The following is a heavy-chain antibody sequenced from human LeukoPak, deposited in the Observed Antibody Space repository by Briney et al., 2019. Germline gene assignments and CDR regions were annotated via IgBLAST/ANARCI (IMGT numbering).Heavy chain of an antibody. CDR3: ARDFYTGMFDY. CDR2: IWYDGSNI. Sequence: GRSLRLSCAASGFTFSSYGFHWVRQAPGKGLEWVAVIWYDGSNIHYAESVKGRFTISRDNSRDTLYLHMNSLRPEDTAVYYCARDFYTGMFDYWGQGTLVTVSS. CDR1: GFTFSSYG. D-gene: IGHD3-10*02. V-gene: IGHV3-33*01. J-gene: IGHJ4*02.